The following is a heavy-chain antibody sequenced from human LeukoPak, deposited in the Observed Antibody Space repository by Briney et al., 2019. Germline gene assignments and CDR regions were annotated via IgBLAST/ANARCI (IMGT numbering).Heavy chain of an antibody. CDR1: GYTLTELS. J-gene: IGHJ4*02. CDR2: SDPEDGET. Sequence: ASVKVSCKVSGYTLTELSMHWVRQAPGKGLEWMGGSDPEDGETIYAQKFQGRVTMTEDTSTDTAYMELSSLRSEDTAVYYCATDSGYYDSSGYSDYWGQGTLVTVSS. D-gene: IGHD3-22*01. V-gene: IGHV1-24*01. CDR3: ATDSGYYDSSGYSDY.